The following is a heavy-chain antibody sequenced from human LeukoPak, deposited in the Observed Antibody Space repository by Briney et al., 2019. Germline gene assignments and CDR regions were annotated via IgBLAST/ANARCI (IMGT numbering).Heavy chain of an antibody. Sequence: ASVKVSCKASGYTFTGYYMHWVRQAPGQGLEWMGIINPSGGSTSYAQKFQGRVTMTRDTSTSTVYMELSSLRSEDTAVYYCARDREEYSSSFNFDYWGQGTLVTVSS. V-gene: IGHV1-46*01. CDR3: ARDREEYSSSFNFDY. J-gene: IGHJ4*02. CDR2: INPSGGST. CDR1: GYTFTGYY. D-gene: IGHD6-6*01.